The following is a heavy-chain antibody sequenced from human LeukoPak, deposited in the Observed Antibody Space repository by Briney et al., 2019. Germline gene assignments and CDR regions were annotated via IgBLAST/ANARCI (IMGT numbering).Heavy chain of an antibody. CDR2: IKQDGSEK. CDR3: ARRAYCGGDCYLDY. CDR1: GFTFSGDW. Sequence: GGSLRLSCAASGFTFSGDWMSWVRQAPGKGLEWVANIKQDGSEKYYVDSVKGRFTISRDNAKNSLYLQMNSLRAEDTAVYYCARRAYCGGDCYLDYWGQGTLVTVSS. V-gene: IGHV3-7*01. J-gene: IGHJ4*02. D-gene: IGHD2-21*02.